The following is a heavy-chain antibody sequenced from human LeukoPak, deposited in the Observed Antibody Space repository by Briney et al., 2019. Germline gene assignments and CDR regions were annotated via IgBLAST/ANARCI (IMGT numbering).Heavy chain of an antibody. J-gene: IGHJ5*02. CDR2: IYYSGST. CDR1: GGSISSYY. V-gene: IGHV4-59*01. Sequence: SETLSLTCTVSGGSISSYYWSWIRQPPGKGLEWIGYIYYSGSTNYNPSLKSRVTISLDTSKNQFSLKLSSVTAADTAVYYCAREGDNYGNWFDPWGQGTLVTVSS. D-gene: IGHD5-18*01. CDR3: AREGDNYGNWFDP.